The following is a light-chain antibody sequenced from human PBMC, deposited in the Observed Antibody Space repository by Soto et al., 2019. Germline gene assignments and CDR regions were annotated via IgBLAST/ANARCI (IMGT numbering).Light chain of an antibody. CDR1: HSVSSY. CDR2: DAS. V-gene: IGKV3-11*01. CDR3: LQRSNWPLT. J-gene: IGKJ4*01. Sequence: EIVLTQSPATLSLSPGERATLSCRASHSVSSYLARYQQEPDQAPRLLIYDASNRATGIPARFSGSGSGTDFTLTISSLEPEDFGVYYCLQRSNWPLTFGGGTKVDIK.